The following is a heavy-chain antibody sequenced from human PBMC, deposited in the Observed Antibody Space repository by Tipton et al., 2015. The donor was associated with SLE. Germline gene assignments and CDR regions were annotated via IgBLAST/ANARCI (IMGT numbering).Heavy chain of an antibody. D-gene: IGHD6-25*01. Sequence: TLSLTCTVSGGSISSGGYYWSWIRQHPGKGLEWIGYIYYSGSTYYNPSLESRVTISVDTSKNQFSLKLSSVTAADTAVYYCARAPAGLYYFDYWGQGTLVTVSS. CDR2: IYYSGST. V-gene: IGHV4-31*03. CDR1: GGSISSGGYY. J-gene: IGHJ4*02. CDR3: ARAPAGLYYFDY.